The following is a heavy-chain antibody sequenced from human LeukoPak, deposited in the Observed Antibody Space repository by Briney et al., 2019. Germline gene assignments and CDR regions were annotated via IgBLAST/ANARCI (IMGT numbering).Heavy chain of an antibody. CDR3: ASASSHRTAAGGDY. D-gene: IGHD6-13*01. CDR2: ISYDGSNK. CDR1: GFTFSSYG. J-gene: IGHJ4*02. Sequence: GGSLRLSCAASGFTFSSYGMHWVRQAPGKGLEWVAVISYDGSNKYYADSVKGRFTISRDNAKNTLYLQMSSLRVEDTAVYYCASASSHRTAAGGDYWGQGTLVTVST. V-gene: IGHV3-30*03.